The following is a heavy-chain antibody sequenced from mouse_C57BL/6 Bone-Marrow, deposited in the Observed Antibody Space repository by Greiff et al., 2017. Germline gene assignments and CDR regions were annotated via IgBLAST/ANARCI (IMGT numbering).Heavy chain of an antibody. D-gene: IGHD1-1*01. J-gene: IGHJ4*01. CDR3: ARGYYYGRNAMDY. CDR1: GYTFTDYN. Sequence: VQLQQSGPELVKPGASVKMSCKASGYTFTDYNMHWVKQSHGKSLEWIGYINPNNGGTSYNQKFKGKATLTVNKSSSTAYMELRSLTSEDSAVYYCARGYYYGRNAMDYWGQGTSVTVSS. V-gene: IGHV1-22*01. CDR2: INPNNGGT.